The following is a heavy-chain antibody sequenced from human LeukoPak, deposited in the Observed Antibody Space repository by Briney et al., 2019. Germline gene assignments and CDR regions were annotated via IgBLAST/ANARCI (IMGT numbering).Heavy chain of an antibody. D-gene: IGHD3-9*01. CDR2: IKQDGSDK. CDR1: GFTFSSYW. J-gene: IGHJ4*02. V-gene: IGHV3-7*05. Sequence: PGGSLRLSCAASGFTFSSYWMSWVRQAPGKGLEWVASIKQDGSDKSYVDPVKGRFTISRDNANISLYLHMNILRAEDTAMYYCARGGGIFEYWGKGTLVTVSS. CDR3: ARGGGIFEY.